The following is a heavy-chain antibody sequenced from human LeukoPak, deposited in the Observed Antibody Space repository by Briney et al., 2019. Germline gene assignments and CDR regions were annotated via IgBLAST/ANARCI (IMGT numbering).Heavy chain of an antibody. CDR2: ISGSGGST. J-gene: IGHJ6*03. CDR3: AKAGGSGSYGLQYYYYMDV. D-gene: IGHD3-10*01. Sequence: PGGSLRLSCAASGFTFSSYAMSWVRQAPGKGLEWVSAISGSGGSTYYADSVKGRFTISRDNSKNTLCLQMNSLRAEDTALYYCAKAGGSGSYGLQYYYYMDVWGKGTTVTVSS. V-gene: IGHV3-23*01. CDR1: GFTFSSYA.